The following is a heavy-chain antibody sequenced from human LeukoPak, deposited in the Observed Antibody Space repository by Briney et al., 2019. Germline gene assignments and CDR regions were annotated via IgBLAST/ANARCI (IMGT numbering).Heavy chain of an antibody. D-gene: IGHD3-16*02. CDR2: IKQDGSEK. J-gene: IGHJ5*02. Sequence: GGSLRLSCAVSGFTFSNYWMSWVRQAPGKGLEWVANIKQDGSEKYYVDSVKGRFTISGDNAKNSLYLQMNSLRAEDTAVYYCARDGLLSGWFDPWGQGTLVTVSS. CDR1: GFTFSNYW. V-gene: IGHV3-7*01. CDR3: ARDGLLSGWFDP.